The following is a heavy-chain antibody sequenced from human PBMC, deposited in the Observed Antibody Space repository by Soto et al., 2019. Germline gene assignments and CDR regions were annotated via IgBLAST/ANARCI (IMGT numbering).Heavy chain of an antibody. CDR2: INWNGGST. CDR1: GFTFDDYG. J-gene: IGHJ6*02. D-gene: IGHD2-15*01. V-gene: IGHV3-20*04. Sequence: GSLRLSCAASGFTFDDYGMSWVRQAPGKGLEWVSGINWNGGSTGYADSVKGRFTISRDNAKNSLYLQMNSLRAEDTALYYCARGGDLGYSTPMDFWCQGITVTVSS. CDR3: ARGGDLGYSTPMDF.